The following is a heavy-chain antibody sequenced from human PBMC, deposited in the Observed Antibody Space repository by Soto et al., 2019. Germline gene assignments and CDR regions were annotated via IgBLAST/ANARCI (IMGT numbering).Heavy chain of an antibody. V-gene: IGHV1-18*01. CDR1: GYTFTTFG. CDR3: ARAFCSGGSCYLDY. D-gene: IGHD2-15*01. J-gene: IGHJ4*02. CDR2: ISAYSGNT. Sequence: QVPLVQSGGEVKKPGAAVKVSWKASGYTFTTFGIGWVRQAPGQGLEWMGWISAYSGNTEYPEKLQGRVTMTIDTSTSTTYMELRSLRSDDTAVYYCARAFCSGGSCYLDYWGQGALVTVSS.